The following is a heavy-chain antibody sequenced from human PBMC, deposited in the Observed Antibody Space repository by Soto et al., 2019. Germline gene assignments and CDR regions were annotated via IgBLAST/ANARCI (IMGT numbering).Heavy chain of an antibody. CDR1: GGSFSGHY. Sequence: AHLQHWAAGRWKPSKTLSLTSAFNGGSFSGHYWTWIRQPPGTGLAWIGEINHRGSTNYNPSLKSRVTISVDTANNLFSLKLTSVTAADTVVYYCARDKITGLFDYWGEGSLVTVSS. CDR2: INHRGST. J-gene: IGHJ4*02. D-gene: IGHD2-8*02. CDR3: ARDKITGLFDY. V-gene: IGHV4-34*01.